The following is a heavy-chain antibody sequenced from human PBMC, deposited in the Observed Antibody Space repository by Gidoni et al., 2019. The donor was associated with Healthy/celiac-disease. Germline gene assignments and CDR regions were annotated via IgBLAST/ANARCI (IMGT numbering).Heavy chain of an antibody. V-gene: IGHV1-69*04. CDR1: GGTFSSYA. D-gene: IGHD6-19*01. Sequence: QVQLVQSGAEVKKPGSSVKVSCKASGGTFSSYAISWVRQAPGQGLEWMGRIIPILGIANYAQKFQGRVTITADKSTSTAYMELSSLRSEDTAVYYCARVKVAGGDAFDIWGQGTMVTVSS. J-gene: IGHJ3*02. CDR2: IIPILGIA. CDR3: ARVKVAGGDAFDI.